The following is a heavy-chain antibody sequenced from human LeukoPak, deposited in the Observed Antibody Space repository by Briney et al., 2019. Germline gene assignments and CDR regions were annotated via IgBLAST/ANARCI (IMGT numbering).Heavy chain of an antibody. V-gene: IGHV3-23*01. CDR3: ARRRRGITMVRGVPSSEKIYYYYYMDV. J-gene: IGHJ6*03. D-gene: IGHD3-10*01. CDR1: GFTFSSYA. CDR2: ISGSGGST. Sequence: GGSLRLSCAASGFTFSSYAMSWVRQAPGKGLEWVSAISGSGGSTYYADSVKGRFTISRDNSKNTLYLQMNSLRAEDTALYYCARRRRGITMVRGVPSSEKIYYYYYMDVWGKGTTVTVSS.